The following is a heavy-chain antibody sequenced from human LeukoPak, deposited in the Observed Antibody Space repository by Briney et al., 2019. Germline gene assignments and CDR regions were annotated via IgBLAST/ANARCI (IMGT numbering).Heavy chain of an antibody. CDR2: ISGSGGST. Sequence: GGSLRLSCAASGFTFSSYAMSWVRQAPGKGLEWVSAISGSGGSTYYADSVKGRFTISRDNSKNTLYLQMNSLRAEDTAVYYCAKDLSEWSYYYGMGVWGQGTTVTVSS. J-gene: IGHJ6*02. D-gene: IGHD3-3*01. V-gene: IGHV3-23*01. CDR3: AKDLSEWSYYYGMGV. CDR1: GFTFSSYA.